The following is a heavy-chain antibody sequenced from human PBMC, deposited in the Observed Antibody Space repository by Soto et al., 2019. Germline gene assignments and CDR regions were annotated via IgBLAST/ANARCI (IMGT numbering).Heavy chain of an antibody. Sequence: ASVKVSCKASGYTFTGYYMHWVRQAPGQGLEWMGWINPNSGGTNYAQKFQGRVTMTRDTSISTAYMELSRLRSDDTAVYYCARGGITGIKVYYYYAMDVWGKVTTVTVAS. CDR2: INPNSGGT. V-gene: IGHV1-2*02. CDR3: ARGGITGIKVYYYYAMDV. D-gene: IGHD1-20*01. J-gene: IGHJ6*04. CDR1: GYTFTGYY.